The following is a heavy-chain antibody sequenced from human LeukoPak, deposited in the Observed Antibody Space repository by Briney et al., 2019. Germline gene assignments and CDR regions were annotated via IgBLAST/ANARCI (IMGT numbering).Heavy chain of an antibody. CDR2: MNPNSGNT. CDR3: ARGRTTVTTRFDP. Sequence: ASVKVSCKASGYTFTSYDINWVRQATGQGLGWMGWMNPNSGNTGYAQKFQGGVTMTRNTSISTAYMELSSLRSEDTAVYYCARGRTTVTTRFDPWGQGTLVTVSS. J-gene: IGHJ5*02. V-gene: IGHV1-8*01. D-gene: IGHD4-17*01. CDR1: GYTFTSYD.